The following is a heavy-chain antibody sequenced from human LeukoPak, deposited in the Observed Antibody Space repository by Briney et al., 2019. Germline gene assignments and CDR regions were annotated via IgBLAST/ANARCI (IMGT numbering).Heavy chain of an antibody. Sequence: GGSLRLSCAASGFTFSNYGTHWVRQAPGKGLEWVAVISYDGSNKYYADSVKGRFTISRDNSKNTLYLQMNSLRAEDTAVYYCAKEGSDAFDFWGQGTMVTVSS. J-gene: IGHJ3*01. CDR1: GFTFSNYG. CDR3: AKEGSDAFDF. CDR2: ISYDGSNK. V-gene: IGHV3-30*18.